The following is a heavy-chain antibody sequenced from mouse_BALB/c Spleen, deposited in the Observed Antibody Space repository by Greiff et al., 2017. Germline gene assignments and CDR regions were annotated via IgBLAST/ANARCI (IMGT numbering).Heavy chain of an antibody. V-gene: IGHV1-5*01. CDR3: TREQTGPFAY. CDR2: IYPGNSDT. D-gene: IGHD4-1*01. J-gene: IGHJ3*01. CDR1: GYSFTSYW. Sequence: VQLQQSGTVLARPGASVKMSCKASGYSFTSYWMHWVKQRPGQGLEWIGAIYPGNSDTSYNQKFKGKAKLTAVTSASTAYMELSSLTNEDSAVYYCTREQTGPFAYWGQGTLVTVSA.